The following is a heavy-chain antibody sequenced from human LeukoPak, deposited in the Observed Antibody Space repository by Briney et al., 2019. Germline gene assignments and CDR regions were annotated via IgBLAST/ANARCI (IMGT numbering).Heavy chain of an antibody. Sequence: GGSLRLSCAASGFTFSSYAMSWVRQAPGKGLEWVSAISGSGGSTYYADSVKGRFTISRDSSKNTLYLQMNSLRAEDTAVYYCAKDFSSSPDAFDIWGQGTMVTVSS. V-gene: IGHV3-23*01. D-gene: IGHD6-13*01. CDR2: ISGSGGST. J-gene: IGHJ3*02. CDR3: AKDFSSSPDAFDI. CDR1: GFTFSSYA.